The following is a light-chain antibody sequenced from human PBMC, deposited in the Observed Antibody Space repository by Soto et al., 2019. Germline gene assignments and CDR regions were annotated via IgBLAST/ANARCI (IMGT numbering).Light chain of an antibody. Sequence: DSQMPQSPSSLSASVGDRVTITCRASQNIINYLNWDQQKPGRAPELLIYAASSLQSGVPSRFSGSGSGTDFTLTISSLQPEDVATYFCQQTYSLLLTFGGGPKVEIQ. CDR3: QQTYSLLLT. J-gene: IGKJ4*01. CDR1: QNIINY. V-gene: IGKV1-39*01. CDR2: AAS.